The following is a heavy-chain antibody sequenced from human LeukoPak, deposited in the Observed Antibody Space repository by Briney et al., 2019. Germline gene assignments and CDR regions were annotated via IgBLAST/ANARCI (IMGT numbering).Heavy chain of an antibody. CDR1: GFTFSSYA. Sequence: GGSLRLSCAASGFTFSSYAMSWVRQAPGKGLEWVSAISGSGGSTYYADSVKGRFTISRDNSKNTLYLQMNSLRAEDTAVYYCARRSAAAGSAFDIWGQGTMVTVSS. D-gene: IGHD6-13*01. CDR2: ISGSGGST. V-gene: IGHV3-23*01. J-gene: IGHJ3*02. CDR3: ARRSAAAGSAFDI.